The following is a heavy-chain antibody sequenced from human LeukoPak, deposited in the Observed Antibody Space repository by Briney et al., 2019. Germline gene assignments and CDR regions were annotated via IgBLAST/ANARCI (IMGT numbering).Heavy chain of an antibody. J-gene: IGHJ4*02. CDR1: GGSISSSDYR. CDR3: ARQLGTGRWTFDS. Sequence: SETLSLTCTVSGGSISSSDYRWGCIRQPPGKGLEWIGSIYYLGNSHYNPSLKSRVSMSVDTSKNRFSLKLTSVTASDTALYYCARQLGTGRWTFDSWGQGTLVTVSS. CDR2: IYYLGNS. D-gene: IGHD2-8*02. V-gene: IGHV4-39*01.